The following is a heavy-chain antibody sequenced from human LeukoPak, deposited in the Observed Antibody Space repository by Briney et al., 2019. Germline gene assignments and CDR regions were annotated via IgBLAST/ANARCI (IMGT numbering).Heavy chain of an antibody. V-gene: IGHV3-21*01. CDR3: ARGSASLMYYSGSYCDY. CDR2: ISTSSSYI. Sequence: GGSLRLSCAASGFTFSRYSLNWVRQAPGKGLEWVSSISTSSSYIYYADSVKGRFTISKDNAKNSLYLQMNSLGAEDTAVYYCARGSASLMYYSGSYCDYWGQGTLVTVSS. CDR1: GFTFSRYS. J-gene: IGHJ4*02. D-gene: IGHD1-26*01.